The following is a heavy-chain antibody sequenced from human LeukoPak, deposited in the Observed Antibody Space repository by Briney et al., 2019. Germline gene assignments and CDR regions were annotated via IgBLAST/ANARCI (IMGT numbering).Heavy chain of an antibody. CDR3: ARGGYSYVIYYYYYMDV. J-gene: IGHJ6*03. CDR2: INHSGST. CDR1: GGSFSGYY. Sequence: SETLSLTCAVYGGSFSGYYWSWIRQPPGKGLEWIGEINHSGSTNYNPSLKSRVTISVDTSKNQFSLKLSSVTAADTAVYYCARGGYSYVIYYYYYMDVWGKGTTVTVSS. D-gene: IGHD5-18*01. V-gene: IGHV4-34*01.